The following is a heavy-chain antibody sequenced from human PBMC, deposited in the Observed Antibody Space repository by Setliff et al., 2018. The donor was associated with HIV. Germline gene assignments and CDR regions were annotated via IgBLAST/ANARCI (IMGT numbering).Heavy chain of an antibody. CDR2: IHYTGNT. J-gene: IGHJ4*02. Sequence: KTSETLSLTCTVSGASISTTTYYWGWIRQPPGKGLEWIGSIHYTGNTYNTPSLKSRLTISVDASKNRFSLKLSSVTAADTAIYYCTRDSYFYDGSDYHYRHFDDWGQGTLVTVSS. D-gene: IGHD3-22*01. V-gene: IGHV4-39*07. CDR3: TRDSYFYDGSDYHYRHFDD. CDR1: GASISTTTYY.